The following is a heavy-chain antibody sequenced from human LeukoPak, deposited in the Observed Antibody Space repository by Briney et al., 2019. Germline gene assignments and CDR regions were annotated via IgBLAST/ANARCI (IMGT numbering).Heavy chain of an antibody. CDR2: IWYDGSNK. D-gene: IGHD3-10*01. Sequence: GGSLRLSCAASGFTFSSYVMHWVRQAPGKGLEWVAVIWYDGSNKYYADSVKGRFTISRDNSKNTLYLQMNSLRAEDTAVYYCAKDDSGGHDYHDYWGQGTLVTVSS. J-gene: IGHJ4*02. CDR1: GFTFSSYV. V-gene: IGHV3-33*06. CDR3: AKDDSGGHDYHDY.